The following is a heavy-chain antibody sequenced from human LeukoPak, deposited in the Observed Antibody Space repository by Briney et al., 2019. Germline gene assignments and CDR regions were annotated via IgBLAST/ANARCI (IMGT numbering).Heavy chain of an antibody. CDR3: ARGRYGMGYCSNGVCNNWFDP. CDR1: GGTFISYA. V-gene: IGHV1-69*13. Sequence: SVKVSCKASGGTFISYAISWVRQAPGQGLEWMGGIIPIFGTAIYAQKFQGRVTITADESTSTAYMELSSLRSEDTAVYYCARGRYGMGYCSNGVCNNWFDPWGQGTLVTVSS. D-gene: IGHD2-8*01. J-gene: IGHJ5*02. CDR2: IIPIFGTA.